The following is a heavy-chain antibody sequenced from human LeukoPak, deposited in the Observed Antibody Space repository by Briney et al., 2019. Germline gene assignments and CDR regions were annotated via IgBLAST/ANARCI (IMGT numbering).Heavy chain of an antibody. CDR2: INHSGST. V-gene: IGHV4-34*01. D-gene: IGHD1-1*01. CDR1: RGSLSGYY. CDR3: ARGGTADY. J-gene: IGHJ4*02. Sequence: PETPSLTRAVYRGSLSGYYWSWIRHPPRQGLECIGEINHSGSTNYNPSLKSRVTISVDTSKNQFSLKLSSVTAADTAVYYCARGGTADYWGQGTLVTVSS.